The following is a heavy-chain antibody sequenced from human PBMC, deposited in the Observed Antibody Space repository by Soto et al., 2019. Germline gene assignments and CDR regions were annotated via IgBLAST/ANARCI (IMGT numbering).Heavy chain of an antibody. J-gene: IGHJ5*02. Sequence: GASVKVSCKASGGTFSSYAISWVRQAPGQGLEWMGGIIPIFGTANYAQKFQGRVTITADKSTSTAYMELSSLRSEDTAVYYCARVIVVVPAAISAGWFDPWGQGTLVTVSS. V-gene: IGHV1-69*06. CDR2: IIPIFGTA. CDR1: GGTFSSYA. CDR3: ARVIVVVPAAISAGWFDP. D-gene: IGHD2-2*01.